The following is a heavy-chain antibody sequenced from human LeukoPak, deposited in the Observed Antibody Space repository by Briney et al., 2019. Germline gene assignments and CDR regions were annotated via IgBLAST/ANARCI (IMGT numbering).Heavy chain of an antibody. CDR1: GFTFSNYW. Sequence: GGSLRLSCAASGFTFSNYWMHWVRQAPGKGPVWVSRINSDGRSTIYADSVKGRFTISRDNAKNTLYLQMNSLRAEDTAVYYCARDSVVVAASRWFDPWGQGTLVTVSS. J-gene: IGHJ5*02. V-gene: IGHV3-74*01. CDR3: ARDSVVVAASRWFDP. D-gene: IGHD2-15*01. CDR2: INSDGRST.